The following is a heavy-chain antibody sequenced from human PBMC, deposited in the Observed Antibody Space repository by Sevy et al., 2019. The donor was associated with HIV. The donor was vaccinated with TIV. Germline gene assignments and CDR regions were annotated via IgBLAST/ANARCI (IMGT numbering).Heavy chain of an antibody. CDR1: GFSFDDYA. J-gene: IGHJ1*01. Sequence: GGSLRLSCAASGFSFDDYAMYWVRQTPGKGLEWVSGISWSSDSIGYADSVKGRFTISRDNAANSLYLQMNSLRPEDTAFYHCVKGPNYYDSSGYSYYFEHWGQRALVTVSS. V-gene: IGHV3-9*01. CDR2: ISWSSDSI. D-gene: IGHD3-22*01. CDR3: VKGPNYYDSSGYSYYFEH.